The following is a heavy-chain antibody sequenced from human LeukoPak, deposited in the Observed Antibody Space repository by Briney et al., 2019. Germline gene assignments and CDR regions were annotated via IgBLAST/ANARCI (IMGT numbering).Heavy chain of an antibody. D-gene: IGHD3-22*01. V-gene: IGHV3-9*01. CDR2: ISWNSGSI. CDR1: GFTFSSYS. J-gene: IGHJ4*02. CDR3: AKDQYYYDSSGSLFDY. Sequence: GGSLRLSCAASGFTFSSYSMNWVRQAPGKGLEWVSGISWNSGSIGYADSVKGRFTISRDNAKNSLYLQMNSLRAEDTALYYCAKDQYYYDSSGSLFDYWGQGTLVTVSS.